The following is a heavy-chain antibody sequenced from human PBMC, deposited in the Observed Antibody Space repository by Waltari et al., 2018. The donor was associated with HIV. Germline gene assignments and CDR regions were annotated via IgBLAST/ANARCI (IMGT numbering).Heavy chain of an antibody. J-gene: IGHJ5*02. CDR3: AKMGGVFYRFDA. CDR2: INSAGSAK. V-gene: IGHV3-11*04. D-gene: IGHD4-4*01. CDR1: GFSFSEYD. Sequence: QMQLVESGGGLVKPGGSLRLSCAASGFSFSEYDMSWIRQAPGKGPEWVSYINSAGSAKYFADSVKGRFTISKDNVGTSLYLEMNTLRPEDTAVYYCAKMGGVFYRFDAWGQGTLVTVSS.